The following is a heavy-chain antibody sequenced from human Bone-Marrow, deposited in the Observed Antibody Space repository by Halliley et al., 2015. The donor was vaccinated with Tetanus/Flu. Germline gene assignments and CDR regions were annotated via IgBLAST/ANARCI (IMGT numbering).Heavy chain of an antibody. D-gene: IGHD1-26*01. CDR3: VGGGYQAGVDY. Sequence: SLRLSCAASGITFSSYAMNWVRQAPGKGLEWVSVVYGGGSTYYADSVKGRFTVSRDTSKDTVYLQLNRLRVEDTAVYYCVGGGYQAGVDYWGQGTLVTVSS. J-gene: IGHJ4*02. CDR1: GITFSSYA. V-gene: IGHV3-23*03. CDR2: VYGGGST.